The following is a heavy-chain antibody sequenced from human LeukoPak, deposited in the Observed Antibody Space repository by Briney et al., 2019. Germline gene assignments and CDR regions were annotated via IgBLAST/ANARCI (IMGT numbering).Heavy chain of an antibody. CDR3: AXXXXXXYVLFDY. CDR2: IYHTGST. V-gene: IGHV4-59*08. D-gene: IGHD3-16*01. J-gene: IGHJ4*02. CDR1: GASISSYY. Sequence: SETLSLTCVVSGASISSYYWSWIRQPPGKGLEWIGFIYHTGSTKYNPSLKSRVIISLETSKNQFSLRLSSVTAADTAVYYWAXXXXXXYVLFDYWGQGTLATVSS.